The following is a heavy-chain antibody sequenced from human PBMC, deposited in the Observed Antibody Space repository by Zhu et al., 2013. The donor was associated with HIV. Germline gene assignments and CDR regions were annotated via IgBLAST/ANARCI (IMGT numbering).Heavy chain of an antibody. V-gene: IGHV1-18*01. CDR1: GYTFTSYG. J-gene: IGHJ4*02. CDR2: ISAYNGNT. D-gene: IGHD3-22*01. CDR3: ARVLYYYDSSGREDPYFDY. Sequence: QVQLVQSGAEVKKPGASVKVSCKASGYTFTSYGISWVRQAPGQGLEWMGWISAYNGNTNYAQKLQGRVTMTTDTSTSTAYMELRSLRSDDTAVYYCARVLYYYDSSGREDPYFDYWGQGTLVTVSS.